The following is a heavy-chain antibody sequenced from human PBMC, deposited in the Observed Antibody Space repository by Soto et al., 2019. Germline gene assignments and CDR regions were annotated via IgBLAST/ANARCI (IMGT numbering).Heavy chain of an antibody. D-gene: IGHD3-22*01. CDR3: ARVVHQAYYYDSSGYYYFDY. CDR2: IIPIFGTA. Sequence: QVQLVQSGAEVKKPGSSVKVSCKASGGTFSSYAISWVRQAPGQGLEWMGGIIPIFGTANYAQKFQGRVTITADESTSTAYMELSSLRSEDTAVYYCARVVHQAYYYDSSGYYYFDYWGQGTLVTVSS. V-gene: IGHV1-69*01. CDR1: GGTFSSYA. J-gene: IGHJ4*02.